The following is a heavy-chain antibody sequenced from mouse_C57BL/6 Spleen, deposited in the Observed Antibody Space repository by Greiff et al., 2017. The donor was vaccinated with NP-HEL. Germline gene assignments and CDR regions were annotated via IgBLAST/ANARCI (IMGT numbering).Heavy chain of an antibody. CDR1: GFTFSSYG. Sequence: DVHLVESGGDLVKPGGSLKLSCAASGFTFSSYGMSWVRQTPDKRLEWVATISSGGSYTYYPDSVKGRFTISRDNAKNTLYLQMSSLKSEDTAMYYCARHRDIYYDYDWFAYWGQGTLVTVSA. D-gene: IGHD2-4*01. CDR2: ISSGGSYT. V-gene: IGHV5-6*01. J-gene: IGHJ3*01. CDR3: ARHRDIYYDYDWFAY.